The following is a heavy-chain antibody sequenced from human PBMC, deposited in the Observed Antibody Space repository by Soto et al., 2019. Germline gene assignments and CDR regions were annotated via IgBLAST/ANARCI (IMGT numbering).Heavy chain of an antibody. CDR3: ARDPVWGSNDAFEI. Sequence: GGSLRLSCAASGFTFSSYSMNWVRQAPGKGLEWVSSISSSSSYIYYADSVKGRFTISRDNAKNSLYLQMNSLRAEDTAVYYCARDPVWGSNDAFEIWGQGTMVTVSS. CDR1: GFTFSSYS. D-gene: IGHD3-16*01. V-gene: IGHV3-21*01. CDR2: ISSSSSYI. J-gene: IGHJ3*02.